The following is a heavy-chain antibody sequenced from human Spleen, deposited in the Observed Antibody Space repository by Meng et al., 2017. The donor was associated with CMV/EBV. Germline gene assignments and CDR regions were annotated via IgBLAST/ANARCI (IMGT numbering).Heavy chain of an antibody. CDR2: ISSSSGYI. Sequence: GGSLRLSCAASGFTFSSYSMKWVRQAPGKGLEWVSSISSSSGYIYYADSVKGRFTISRDNAKNSLYLQMNSLRAEDTAVYYCARDREYSGSYYLRVRYFDYWGQGTLVTVSS. V-gene: IGHV3-21*01. CDR1: GFTFSSYS. D-gene: IGHD1-26*01. CDR3: ARDREYSGSYYLRVRYFDY. J-gene: IGHJ4*02.